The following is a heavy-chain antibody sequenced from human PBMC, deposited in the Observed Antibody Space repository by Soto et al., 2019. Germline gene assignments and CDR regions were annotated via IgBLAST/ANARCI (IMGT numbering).Heavy chain of an antibody. CDR2: IYYSGST. CDR1: GGSISSGGYY. Sequence: QVQLQESGPGLVKPSQTLSLTCTVSGGSISSGGYYWSWIRQHPGKGLEWIGYIYYSGSTYYNPSLKSRVTISVDTSKNQFSLKLSSVTAADTAVYYCARETTDLYHYGMDVWGQGTTVTVSS. CDR3: ARETTDLYHYGMDV. V-gene: IGHV4-31*03. D-gene: IGHD1-1*01. J-gene: IGHJ6*02.